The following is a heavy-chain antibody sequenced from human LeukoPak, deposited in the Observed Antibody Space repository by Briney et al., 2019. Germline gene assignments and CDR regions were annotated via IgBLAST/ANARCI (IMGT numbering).Heavy chain of an antibody. D-gene: IGHD3-3*01. Sequence: ASVKVSCKASGYTFTGYYMHWVRQAPGQGLEWMGWIDPNSGGTNYAQKFQGRVTMTRDTSISTAYMELSRLRSDDTAVYYCARGYDFVSHNVDYWGQGTLVTVSS. CDR2: IDPNSGGT. J-gene: IGHJ4*02. V-gene: IGHV1-2*02. CDR1: GYTFTGYY. CDR3: ARGYDFVSHNVDY.